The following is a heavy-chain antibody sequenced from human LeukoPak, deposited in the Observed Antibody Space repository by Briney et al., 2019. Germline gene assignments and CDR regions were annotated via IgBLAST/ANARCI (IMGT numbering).Heavy chain of an antibody. CDR2: INTNSGGT. V-gene: IGHV1-2*02. CDR3: ARDWALLWFGESPTYYMDV. J-gene: IGHJ6*03. CDR1: GYTFTGYY. D-gene: IGHD3-10*01. Sequence: ASVKVSCKASGYTFTGYYMHWVRQAPGQGLEWMGWINTNSGGTNYAQKFQGRVTMTRDTSISTAYMELSRLRSDDTAVYYCARDWALLWFGESPTYYMDVWGKGTTVTISS.